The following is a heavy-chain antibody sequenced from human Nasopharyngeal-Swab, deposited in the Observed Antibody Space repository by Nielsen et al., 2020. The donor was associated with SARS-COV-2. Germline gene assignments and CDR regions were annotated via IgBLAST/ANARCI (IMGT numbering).Heavy chain of an antibody. CDR3: AKPLAYCGSDCYWGDAFDI. CDR2: ISGSGGST. Sequence: GGSLRLSCAASGFTFSGYAMSWVRQAPGKGLEWVSAISGSGGSTYYADSVKGRFTISRDNSKNTLYLQMNSLRAEDTAVYYCAKPLAYCGSDCYWGDAFDIWGQGTMVTVSS. J-gene: IGHJ3*02. D-gene: IGHD2-21*01. CDR1: GFTFSGYA. V-gene: IGHV3-23*01.